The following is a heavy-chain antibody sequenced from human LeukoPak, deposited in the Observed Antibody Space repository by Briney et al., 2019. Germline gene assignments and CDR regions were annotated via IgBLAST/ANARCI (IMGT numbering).Heavy chain of an antibody. J-gene: IGHJ4*02. V-gene: IGHV4-4*02. CDR3: ARDSRAVVGYYDSSGYPYYFDY. D-gene: IGHD3-22*01. CDR1: GGSISSSNW. CDR2: IYHSGST. Sequence: PSETLSLTCAVSGGSISSSNWWSWVRQPPGKGLEWIGEIYHSGSTNYNPSLKSRVTISVDKSKNQFSLKLSSVTAADTAVYYCARDSRAVVGYYDSSGYPYYFDYWGQGTLVTVSS.